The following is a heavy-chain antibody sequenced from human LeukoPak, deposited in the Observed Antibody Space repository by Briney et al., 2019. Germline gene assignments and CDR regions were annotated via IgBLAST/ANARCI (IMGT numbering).Heavy chain of an antibody. CDR2: IYTSGST. CDR1: GGSISSYY. V-gene: IGHV4-4*07. D-gene: IGHD6-19*01. CDR3: ASRIAVSKFDY. J-gene: IGHJ4*02. Sequence: SETLSLTCTVSGGSISSYYWSWIRQPAGKGLEWIGRIYTSGSTNYNPSLKSRVTMSVDTSKNQFSLRLSSVTAADTAVYYCASRIAVSKFDYWGQGTLVTVSS.